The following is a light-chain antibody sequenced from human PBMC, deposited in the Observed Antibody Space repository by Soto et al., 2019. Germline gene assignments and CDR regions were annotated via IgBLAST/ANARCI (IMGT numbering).Light chain of an antibody. V-gene: IGLV1-44*01. CDR3: AAWDDSLNGQV. CDR2: SNN. CDR1: SSNIGSNI. Sequence: QAVLTQPPSASGTPGQTVTISCSGSSSNIGSNIVNWYQQLPGTAPKLLIYSNNQRPSVVPDRFSGSKSGTSASLAISGIQSEDEADYYCAAWDDSLNGQVFGTGTKLTVL. J-gene: IGLJ1*01.